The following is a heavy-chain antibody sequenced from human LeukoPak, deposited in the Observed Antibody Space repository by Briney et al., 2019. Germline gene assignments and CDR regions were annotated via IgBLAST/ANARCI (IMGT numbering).Heavy chain of an antibody. V-gene: IGHV4-39*01. CDR2: IYYSGST. J-gene: IGHJ2*01. D-gene: IGHD6-13*01. Sequence: PSETLSLTCTVSGGSISSSSYYWGWIRQPPGKGLEWIGSIYYSGSTYYNPSLKSRVTISVDTSKNQFSLKLSSVTAADTAVYYCASLIGQQLVYWYFDLWGRGTLVTVSS. CDR3: ASLIGQQLVYWYFDL. CDR1: GGSISSSSYY.